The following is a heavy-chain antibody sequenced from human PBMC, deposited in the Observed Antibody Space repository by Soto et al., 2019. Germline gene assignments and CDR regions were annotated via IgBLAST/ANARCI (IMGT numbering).Heavy chain of an antibody. CDR1: GYTFTSYG. CDR3: ARDTLLGQQWDYGMDV. D-gene: IGHD5-18*01. CDR2: ISRHSGNT. V-gene: IGHV1-18*01. J-gene: IGHJ6*02. Sequence: EASVKVSCKTSGYTFTSYGISWVRQAPGQGLEWMGWISRHSGNTNYAQKFQGRVTMTTDTSTSTAYMEVRSLRFDDTAVYYCARDTLLGQQWDYGMDVWGQGTTVTVSS.